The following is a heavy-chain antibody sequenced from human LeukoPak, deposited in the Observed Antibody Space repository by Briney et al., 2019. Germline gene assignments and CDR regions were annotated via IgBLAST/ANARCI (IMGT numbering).Heavy chain of an antibody. V-gene: IGHV3-9*01. CDR1: GFTFDDYA. J-gene: IGHJ1*01. CDR2: ISWNSGSI. D-gene: IGHD3-10*01. CDR3: SVVWFGELFNEYFQH. Sequence: PGGSLRLSCAASGFTFDDYAMHWVRQAPGKGLEWVSGISWNSGSIGYADSVKGRFTISRDNAKNSLYLQMNSLRAEDTALYYCSVVWFGELFNEYFQHWGQGTLVTVSS.